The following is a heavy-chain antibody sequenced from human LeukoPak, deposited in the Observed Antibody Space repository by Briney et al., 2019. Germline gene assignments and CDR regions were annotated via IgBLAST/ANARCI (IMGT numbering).Heavy chain of an antibody. CDR1: GGSISSTNYL. D-gene: IGHD3-22*01. V-gene: IGHV4-39*07. CDR3: ARVTGYMIEDYFDY. Sequence: SETLSLTCTVSGGSISSTNYLWGWIRQPPGKGLEWIGSISYTGTTYYNPSLKSRVTISVDTSKNQLSLKVSSVTAADTAVYYCARVTGYMIEDYFDYWGQGTLVTVSS. J-gene: IGHJ4*02. CDR2: ISYTGTT.